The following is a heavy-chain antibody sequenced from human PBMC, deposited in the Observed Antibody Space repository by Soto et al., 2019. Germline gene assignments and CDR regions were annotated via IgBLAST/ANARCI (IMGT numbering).Heavy chain of an antibody. CDR3: ASPTGYNWFDP. CDR1: GGSISSSRYY. CDR2: IYYSGST. J-gene: IGHJ5*02. Sequence: SETLSLTCTVSGGSISSSRYYWGWIRQPPGKGLEWIGSIYYSGSTYYNPSLKSRVTISVDTSKNQFSLKLSSVTAADTAVYYCASPTGYNWFDPWGQGTLVTVSS. V-gene: IGHV4-39*01. D-gene: IGHD4-17*01.